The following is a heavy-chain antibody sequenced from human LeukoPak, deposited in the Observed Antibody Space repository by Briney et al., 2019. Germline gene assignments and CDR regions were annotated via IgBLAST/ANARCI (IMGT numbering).Heavy chain of an antibody. D-gene: IGHD5-12*01. Sequence: PSETLSLTCTVSGGSISSSSYYWGWIRQPPGKGLEWIGSIYYSGSTYYNPSLKSRVTISVDTSKNQFSLKLSSVTAADTAVYYCARVEMATIVVYYWGQGTLVTVSS. V-gene: IGHV4-39*01. CDR3: ARVEMATIVVYY. CDR2: IYYSGST. CDR1: GGSISSSSYY. J-gene: IGHJ4*02.